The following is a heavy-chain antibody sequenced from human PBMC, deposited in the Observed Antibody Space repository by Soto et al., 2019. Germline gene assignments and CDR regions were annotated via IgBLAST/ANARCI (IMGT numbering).Heavy chain of an antibody. D-gene: IGHD4-17*01. Sequence: QVQLQESGPGLVKPSGTLSLTCAVSGGSFTSNNWWTWVRQPPGQGLEWIGEIYRTGRTNYNPPLKGRFTITLDKSENRFSLKVTSLTAANTAVYYCASLDTVTSVDYLGKGTLVTVSS. CDR2: IYRTGRT. V-gene: IGHV4-4*02. CDR1: GGSFTSNNW. J-gene: IGHJ4*02. CDR3: ASLDTVTSVDY.